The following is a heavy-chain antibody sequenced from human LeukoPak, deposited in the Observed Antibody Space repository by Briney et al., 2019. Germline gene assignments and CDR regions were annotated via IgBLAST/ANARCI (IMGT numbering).Heavy chain of an antibody. V-gene: IGHV3-53*05. J-gene: IGHJ4*02. D-gene: IGHD3-22*01. CDR2: IYSGGST. CDR1: GFTVSSNY. Sequence: QSGGSLRLSCAASGFTVSSNYMSWVRQAPGKGLEWVSVIYSGGSTYYADSVKGRFTISRDNSKNTLYLQMNSLRAEDTAVYYCAKDRYYYDSSGYFFDYWGQGTLVTVSS. CDR3: AKDRYYYDSSGYFFDY.